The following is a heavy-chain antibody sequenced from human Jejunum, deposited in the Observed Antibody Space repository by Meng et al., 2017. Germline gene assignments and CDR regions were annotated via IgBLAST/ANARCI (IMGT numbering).Heavy chain of an antibody. CDR2: YDSEDGEI. CDR3: ATLRRQCLVSYFQH. V-gene: IGHV1-24*01. Sequence: ASVKVSCKVSGYTLTELSIHWVRQAPRKGLEWMGGYDSEDGEIIYAQKFQGRVTMTEDTYTDSAYLELRNLRSEDTAVYYCATLRRQCLVSYFQHWGQGTLDTVSS. CDR1: GYTLTELS. D-gene: IGHD6-19*01. J-gene: IGHJ1*01.